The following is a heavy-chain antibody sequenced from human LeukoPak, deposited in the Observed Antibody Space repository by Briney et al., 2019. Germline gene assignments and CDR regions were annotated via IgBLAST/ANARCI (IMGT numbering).Heavy chain of an antibody. D-gene: IGHD3-9*01. Sequence: ASVKVPCKASGYTFTSYGISWVRQAPGQGLEWMGWISAYNGNTNYAQKLQGRVTMTTDTSTSTAYMELRSLRSDDTAVYYCARVPYYDILTGYSGPWGQGTLVTVSS. V-gene: IGHV1-18*01. CDR3: ARVPYYDILTGYSGP. J-gene: IGHJ5*02. CDR1: GYTFTSYG. CDR2: ISAYNGNT.